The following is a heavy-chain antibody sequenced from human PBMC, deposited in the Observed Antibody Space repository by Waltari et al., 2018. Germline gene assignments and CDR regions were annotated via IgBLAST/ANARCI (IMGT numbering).Heavy chain of an antibody. V-gene: IGHV5-51*01. CDR2: IYPGYVYT. CDR3: ARHGLRDCTNGVCAFEGMDV. CDR1: GYTFASYW. D-gene: IGHD2-8*01. Sequence: EVQLVQSGAEVKKPGESLKISCQGTGYTFASYWIGWVRQMPGNGLEWMGIIYPGYVYTRDRPSFQGQVTNSADKSISTAYLQWSSLKASDTDMYHCARHGLRDCTNGVCAFEGMDVWGQGTTVTVSS. J-gene: IGHJ6*02.